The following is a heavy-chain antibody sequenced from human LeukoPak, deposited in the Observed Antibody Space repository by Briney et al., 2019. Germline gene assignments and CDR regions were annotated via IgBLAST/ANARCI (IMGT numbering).Heavy chain of an antibody. V-gene: IGHV3-23*01. J-gene: IGHJ1*01. Sequence: GGSLRLSCAASGFTFSIHGMNWVRQGPGKGLEWVSGITGSGGSTYYADSVKGRFTISRDNSKNTVYLQMNSLRAEDTAVYYCAKDLSLIALTDWGQGTLVTVSS. D-gene: IGHD3-22*01. CDR3: AKDLSLIALTD. CDR2: ITGSGGST. CDR1: GFTFSIHG.